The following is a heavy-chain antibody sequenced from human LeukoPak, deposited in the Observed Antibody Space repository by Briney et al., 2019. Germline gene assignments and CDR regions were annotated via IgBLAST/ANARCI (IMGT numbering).Heavy chain of an antibody. Sequence: GGSLRLSCAASGFPFSSYSMNWVRQAPGRGLEWVSSITSSSSYIYYADSVKGRLTISRDNAKNSLYLQMNSRRAEDTAVYYCAKHSTYGDSTFQHWGQGTLVTVSS. CDR1: GFPFSSYS. V-gene: IGHV3-21*01. CDR2: ITSSSSYI. D-gene: IGHD4-17*01. J-gene: IGHJ1*01. CDR3: AKHSTYGDSTFQH.